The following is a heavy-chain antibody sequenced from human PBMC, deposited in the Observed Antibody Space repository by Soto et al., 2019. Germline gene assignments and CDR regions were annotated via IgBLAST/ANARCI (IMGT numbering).Heavy chain of an antibody. CDR3: AKDRVDQWLGLREFDY. CDR1: GFTFSSYA. J-gene: IGHJ4*02. Sequence: EVQLLESGGDLVQPGGSLRLSCAASGFTFSSYAMSWVRQAPGRGLEWVSAISGIGDSTYYADSVKGRFTISRDNSKNTLSLQMNSLRAEDTAVYYCAKDRVDQWLGLREFDYWGQVTLVTVSS. CDR2: ISGIGDST. V-gene: IGHV3-23*01. D-gene: IGHD6-19*01.